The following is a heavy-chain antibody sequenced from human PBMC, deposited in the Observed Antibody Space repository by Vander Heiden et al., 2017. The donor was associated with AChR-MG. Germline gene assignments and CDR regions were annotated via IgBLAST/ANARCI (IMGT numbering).Heavy chain of an antibody. CDR3: AVAGRTSDFDY. V-gene: IGHV4-39*01. Sequence: QLQLQASGPGLVKPSATLSLTCTVSGGPISSSSYYWGWIRQPPGKGLEWIGSIYYSGSTYYNPSLKSRVTISVDTSKNQFSLKLSSVTAADTAVYYCAVAGRTSDFDYWGQGTLVTVSS. J-gene: IGHJ4*02. CDR2: IYYSGST. CDR1: GGPISSSSYY. D-gene: IGHD6-19*01.